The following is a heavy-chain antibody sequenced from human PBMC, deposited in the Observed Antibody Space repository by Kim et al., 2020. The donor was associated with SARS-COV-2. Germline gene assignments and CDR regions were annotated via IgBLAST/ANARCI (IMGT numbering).Heavy chain of an antibody. D-gene: IGHD3-3*01. V-gene: IGHV4-39*01. CDR1: GGSISSSTSY. CDR3: ATSNPETLEFWSGFYSSWFDP. J-gene: IGHJ5*02. CDR2: IYYSGST. Sequence: SETLSLTCTVSGGSISSSTSYWAWIRQPPGKGLEWIGSIYYSGSTYYNPSLKSRVTISLDTSKNQFSLKLSSLTATDTAVYYCATSNPETLEFWSGFYSSWFDPWGQGTLVTVSS.